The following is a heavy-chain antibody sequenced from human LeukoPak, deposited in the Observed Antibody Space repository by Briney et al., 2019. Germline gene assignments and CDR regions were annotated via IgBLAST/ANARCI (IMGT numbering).Heavy chain of an antibody. CDR1: GGSISCYY. D-gene: IGHD1-26*01. J-gene: IGHJ4*02. CDR3: ARDGELQGGFDY. Sequence: PSETLSLTCTVSGGSISCYYWSWIRQPPEEVVGWTGFIYYSGSKYYNPSLKSRFTISVDTSKNQFSLKLSSVTAADTAVYYCARDGELQGGFDYWGQGTLVTVSS. V-gene: IGHV4-59*01. CDR2: IYYSGSK.